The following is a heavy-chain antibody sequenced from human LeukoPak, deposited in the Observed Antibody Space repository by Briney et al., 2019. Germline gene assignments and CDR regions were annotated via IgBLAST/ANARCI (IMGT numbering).Heavy chain of an antibody. J-gene: IGHJ5*02. CDR3: ARDFRGHYDFWSGYYHPQWFDP. V-gene: IGHV4-59*01. CDR2: IYYSGSS. D-gene: IGHD3-3*01. Sequence: SESLSLTCTVSGVSISSYYWSWIRQPPGKGLEWVGYIYYSGSSIYNPSLKSRVTISVDTYKNHFSLKLSSVTAADTAVYYYARDFRGHYDFWSGYYHPQWFDPWGQGTLVAVSS. CDR1: GVSISSYY.